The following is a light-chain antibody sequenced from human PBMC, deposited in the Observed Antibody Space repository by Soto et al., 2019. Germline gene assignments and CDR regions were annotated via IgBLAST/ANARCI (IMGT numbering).Light chain of an antibody. CDR2: GNH. V-gene: IGLV1-40*01. CDR3: LAFDSSLTGWV. Sequence: QSVLTQPPSVYGAPGQRITISCTGSSSNIGADYDVEWFQQLPGAAPKVVIYGNHKRPSGIPDRFSGSKSGTSASLAITGLQAEDEADYYCLAFDSSLTGWVFGGGTKLTVL. CDR1: SSNIGADYD. J-gene: IGLJ3*02.